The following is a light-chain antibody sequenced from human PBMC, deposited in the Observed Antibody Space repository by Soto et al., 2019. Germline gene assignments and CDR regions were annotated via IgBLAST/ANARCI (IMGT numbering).Light chain of an antibody. J-gene: IGLJ2*01. V-gene: IGLV7-46*01. Sequence: QAVVTQEPSLTVSPGGTVTLTYGCSTGAVTSSHYPYWFQQKPGQAPRTLIYETSNKYSWTPARFSGSLLGDKAALTLSGAQPEDEAEYYCLLSYSDTRSGVFGGGTKVTVL. CDR2: ETS. CDR3: LLSYSDTRSGV. CDR1: TGAVTSSHY.